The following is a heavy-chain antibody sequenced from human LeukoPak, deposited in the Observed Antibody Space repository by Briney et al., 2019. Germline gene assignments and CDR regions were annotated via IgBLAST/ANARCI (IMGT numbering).Heavy chain of an antibody. Sequence: GGSLRLSCAASGFTFRSYAMTWVRQAPGKGLEWVSAIGDSGRNTYYADSVRGRFTISRDNSKNTLYLQMNSLRAEDTAVYYCAKVGQQLPVYYFDYWGQGTLVTVSS. D-gene: IGHD6-13*01. CDR3: AKVGQQLPVYYFDY. J-gene: IGHJ4*02. CDR2: IGDSGRNT. CDR1: GFTFRSYA. V-gene: IGHV3-23*01.